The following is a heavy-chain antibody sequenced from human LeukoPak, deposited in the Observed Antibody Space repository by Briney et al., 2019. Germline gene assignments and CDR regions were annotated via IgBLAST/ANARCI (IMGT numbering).Heavy chain of an antibody. J-gene: IGHJ4*02. V-gene: IGHV3-7*03. Sequence: QAGGSLRLSCAASGFTFSSYAMHWVRQAPGKGLEWVANMRRDGNEIYYLDSVQGRFTISRDNSKSTLCLQMNSLRAEDTAVYYCAKQLGYCSDGSCYFPYWGQGTLVTVSS. D-gene: IGHD2-15*01. CDR3: AKQLGYCSDGSCYFPY. CDR2: MRRDGNEI. CDR1: GFTFSSYA.